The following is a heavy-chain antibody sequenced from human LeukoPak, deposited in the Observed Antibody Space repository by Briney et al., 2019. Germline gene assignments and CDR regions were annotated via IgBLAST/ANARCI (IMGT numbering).Heavy chain of an antibody. D-gene: IGHD1-1*01. CDR3: ARRGPGNWNQGFGY. Sequence: PGGSLRLSCAASGFTFSSYAMHWVRQAPGKGLEWVAVISYDGSNKYYADSVKGRFTISRDNAKNSLYLQMNSLRAEDTAVYYCARRGPGNWNQGFGYWGQGTLVTVSS. J-gene: IGHJ4*02. V-gene: IGHV3-30*04. CDR2: ISYDGSNK. CDR1: GFTFSSYA.